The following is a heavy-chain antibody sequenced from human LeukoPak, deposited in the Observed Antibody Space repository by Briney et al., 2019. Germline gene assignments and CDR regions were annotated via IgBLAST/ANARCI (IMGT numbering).Heavy chain of an antibody. Sequence: ASVKVSCKASGYTFTSYGISWVRQAPGQGLEWMGWISAYNGNTNYAQKLQGRVTMTTDTSTSTAYMELRSLRSDDTALNYCAKDHSYYYDSSGYLRSYYFDYWGQGTLVTVSS. CDR2: ISAYNGNT. CDR1: GYTFTSYG. CDR3: AKDHSYYYDSSGYLRSYYFDY. V-gene: IGHV1-18*01. J-gene: IGHJ4*02. D-gene: IGHD3-22*01.